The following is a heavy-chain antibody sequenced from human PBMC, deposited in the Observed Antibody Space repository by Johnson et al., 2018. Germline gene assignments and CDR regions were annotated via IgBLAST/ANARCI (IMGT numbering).Heavy chain of an antibody. CDR1: GFTFSSYG. CDR3: AKDMRESSGWYYQH. J-gene: IGHJ1*01. D-gene: IGHD6-19*01. V-gene: IGHV3-9*01. Sequence: VQLVQSGGAVVQPGRSLRLSCAASGFTFSSYGMHWVRQAPGKGLEWVSGISWNSDSIGYADSVKGRFTISRDNAKNSLYLQRNSLSAEETALYYCAKDMRESSGWYYQHWGQGTLVTVSS. CDR2: ISWNSDSI.